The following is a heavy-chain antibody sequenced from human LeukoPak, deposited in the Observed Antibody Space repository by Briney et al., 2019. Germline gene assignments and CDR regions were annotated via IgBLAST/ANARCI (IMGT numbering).Heavy chain of an antibody. CDR1: GYTFTDYY. Sequence: AAVKVSCKASGYTFTDYYMHWVRQAPVQGLEWMGWINPSSGGTNYAQKFQGRVTVTRDTSISTAYMDLSRLRSDDTAVYYCARAGVWDYSDSSGYHNAAFDIWGQGTMVTVSS. D-gene: IGHD3-22*01. V-gene: IGHV1-2*02. CDR2: INPSSGGT. CDR3: ARAGVWDYSDSSGYHNAAFDI. J-gene: IGHJ3*02.